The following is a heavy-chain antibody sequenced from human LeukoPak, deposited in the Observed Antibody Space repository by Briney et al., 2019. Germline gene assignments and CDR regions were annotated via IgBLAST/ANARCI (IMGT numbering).Heavy chain of an antibody. CDR3: ARDRLLEDRDYHNYYYMDV. CDR1: GFTFSSYE. CDR2: ISSSGSTI. J-gene: IGHJ6*03. Sequence: TGGSLRLSCAASGFTFSSYEMNWIRQAPGKGLEWVSYISSSGSTIYYADSVKGRFTISRDNAKNSLYLQMNSLRAEDTAVYYCARDRLLEDRDYHNYYYMDVWGKGTTVTVSS. V-gene: IGHV3-48*03. D-gene: IGHD1-1*01.